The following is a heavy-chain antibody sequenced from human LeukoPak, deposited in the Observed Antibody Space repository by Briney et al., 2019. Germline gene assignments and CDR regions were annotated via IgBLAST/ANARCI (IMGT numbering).Heavy chain of an antibody. Sequence: PSEPLSLTCAVYGESFSGYYWSWIRQPPGKGLEWIGEINHSGSTNYNPSLKSRVTISVDTSKNQFSLKLSSVTAADTAVYYCARGARRDGYNFDYWGQGTLVTVSS. D-gene: IGHD5-12*01. CDR3: ARGARRDGYNFDY. CDR2: INHSGST. CDR1: GESFSGYY. J-gene: IGHJ4*02. V-gene: IGHV4-34*01.